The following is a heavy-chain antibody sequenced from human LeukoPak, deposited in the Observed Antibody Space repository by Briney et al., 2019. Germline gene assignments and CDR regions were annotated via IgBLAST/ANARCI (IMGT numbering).Heavy chain of an antibody. CDR1: GFTVSSNY. J-gene: IGHJ3*02. D-gene: IGHD4-17*01. Sequence: PGGSLRLSCAASGFTVSSNYMIWVRQAPGKGLEWVAVIYSGGDTYYADSVKGGFTISRDNSKNTVYLQVNSLRAEDTAVYYGARRSTVTRDVDIWGQGTMVTVSS. CDR2: IYSGGDT. V-gene: IGHV3-66*04. CDR3: ARRSTVTRDVDI.